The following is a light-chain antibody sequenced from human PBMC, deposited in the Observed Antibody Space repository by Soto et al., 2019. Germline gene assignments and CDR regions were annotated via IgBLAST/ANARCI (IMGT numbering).Light chain of an antibody. V-gene: IGKV1-39*01. J-gene: IGKJ2*01. Sequence: DIQMTQSPSSLSASIGDRVTITCRASQDIRNYLNWYQAKPGKAPNVLIYAASSLQSGVPSRFSGSGSGTYFTLTISSLQPEDFATYYCQQSYTKSPTFGQGTKLESK. CDR2: AAS. CDR1: QDIRNY. CDR3: QQSYTKSPT.